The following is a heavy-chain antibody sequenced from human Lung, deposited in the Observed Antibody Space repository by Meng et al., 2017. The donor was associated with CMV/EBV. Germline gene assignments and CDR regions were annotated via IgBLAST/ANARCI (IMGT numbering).Heavy chain of an antibody. D-gene: IGHD6-19*01. V-gene: IGHV3-30*04. CDR3: ARSPVLAGSDWVTDF. CDR2: ISYDVITK. CDR1: GFTFSLYP. Sequence: GESXKISCAASGFTFSLYPMHWVRQAPGKGLEWLTVISYDVITKHYADSVKGRFTISRDNSRNTLYLQMDSLRPEDTAMYYCARSPVLAGSDWVTDFWCQGTLVTVSS. J-gene: IGHJ4*02.